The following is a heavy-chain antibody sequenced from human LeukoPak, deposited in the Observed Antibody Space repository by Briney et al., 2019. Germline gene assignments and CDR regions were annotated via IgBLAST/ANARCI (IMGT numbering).Heavy chain of an antibody. CDR3: ARPGWVLVTATFLDY. CDR2: ISGSGTTI. Sequence: GGSLRLSCAASGFTFSDYYMSWIRQAPGKGLEWISYISGSGTTIYYADSVKGRFAISRDNAKNSLYLQMNSLRAEDTAVYYCARPGWVLVTATFLDYWGQGTLVTVSS. CDR1: GFTFSDYY. J-gene: IGHJ4*02. V-gene: IGHV3-11*01. D-gene: IGHD2-15*01.